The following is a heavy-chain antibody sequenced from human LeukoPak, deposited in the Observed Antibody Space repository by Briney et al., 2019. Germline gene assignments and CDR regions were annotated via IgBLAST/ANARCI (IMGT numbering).Heavy chain of an antibody. Sequence: GGSLRLSCAASGFTLSSYAMTWVRQAPGKGLEWVSVINKSGGSTYYADSVKGRFTISRDNSKNTLYLQMNSLRAEDTAVYYCAKDRWGSGGSGGGDYWGQGTLVTVSS. CDR1: GFTLSSYA. CDR2: INKSGGST. D-gene: IGHD2-15*01. J-gene: IGHJ4*02. CDR3: AKDRWGSGGSGGGDY. V-gene: IGHV3-23*01.